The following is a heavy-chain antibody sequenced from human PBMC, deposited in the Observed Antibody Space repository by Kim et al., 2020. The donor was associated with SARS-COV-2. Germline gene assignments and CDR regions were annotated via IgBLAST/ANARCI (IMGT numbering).Heavy chain of an antibody. CDR1: GYTFTSYD. Sequence: ASVKVSCKASGYTFTSYDINWVRQATGQGLEWMGWMNPNSGNTGYAQKFQGRVTMTRNTSISTAYMELSSLRSEDTAVYYCARGGSSSGWYPDYYFDYWGQGTLVTVSS. D-gene: IGHD6-19*01. CDR3: ARGGSSSGWYPDYYFDY. J-gene: IGHJ4*02. CDR2: MNPNSGNT. V-gene: IGHV1-8*01.